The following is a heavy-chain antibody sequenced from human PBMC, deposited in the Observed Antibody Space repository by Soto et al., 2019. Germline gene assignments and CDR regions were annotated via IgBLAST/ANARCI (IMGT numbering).Heavy chain of an antibody. Sequence: QVQLQESGPGLVKPSQTLSLTCTVSGGSISSGGYYWSWIRQHPGKGLEWIGYIYYSGSTYYNPSLKIRVTISVDASKNQFSLKLSSVTAADTAVYYCARQYVVVVAATPGGFDPWGQGTLVTVSS. D-gene: IGHD2-15*01. CDR1: GGSISSGGYY. CDR2: IYYSGST. J-gene: IGHJ5*02. CDR3: ARQYVVVVAATPGGFDP. V-gene: IGHV4-31*03.